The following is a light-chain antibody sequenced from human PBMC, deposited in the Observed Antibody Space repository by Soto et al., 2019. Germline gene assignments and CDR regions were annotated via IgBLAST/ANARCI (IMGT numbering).Light chain of an antibody. Sequence: EIVLTQSPGTLSLSPGERATLSCRASQSVSSSYLAWYQQKPGQAPRLLIYGASSRATGIPDRFSGSGSGTDLTLTISSLQSEDSALYYCQHYAGSPITFGQGTRLEIK. V-gene: IGKV3-20*01. CDR1: QSVSSSY. CDR3: QHYAGSPIT. J-gene: IGKJ5*01. CDR2: GAS.